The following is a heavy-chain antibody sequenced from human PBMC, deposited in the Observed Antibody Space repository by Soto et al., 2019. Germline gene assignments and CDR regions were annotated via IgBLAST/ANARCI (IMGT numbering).Heavy chain of an antibody. D-gene: IGHD6-19*01. CDR2: ISGSGGST. CDR3: AKGQLAVAGTGDFDY. J-gene: IGHJ4*02. CDR1: GFTFSSYA. Sequence: EVQLLESGGGLVQPGGSLRLSCAASGFTFSSYAMSWVRQAPGKGLEWVSAISGSGGSTSYADSVKGRFTNSRDNSKNTLYLQMNSLRAEDTAVYYCAKGQLAVAGTGDFDYWGQGTLVTVSS. V-gene: IGHV3-23*01.